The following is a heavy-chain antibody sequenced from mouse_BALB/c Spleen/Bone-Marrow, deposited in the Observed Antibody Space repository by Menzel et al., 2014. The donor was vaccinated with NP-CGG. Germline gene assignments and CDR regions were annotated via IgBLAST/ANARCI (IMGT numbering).Heavy chain of an antibody. D-gene: IGHD2-10*02. V-gene: IGHV1-69*02. J-gene: IGHJ2*01. Sequence: QVQLQQSGAELVRPGASVKLSCKASGYTFTSYWINWVKQRPGQGLGWIGNIYPSDSYTNYNQKFKDKATLTVDKSSSTAYMQLSSPTSEDSAVYYCTRKYGPLYYFDYWGQGTTLTASS. CDR2: IYPSDSYT. CDR3: TRKYGPLYYFDY. CDR1: GYTFTSYW.